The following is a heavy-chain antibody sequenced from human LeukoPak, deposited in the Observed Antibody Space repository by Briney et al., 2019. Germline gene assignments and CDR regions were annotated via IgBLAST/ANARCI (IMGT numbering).Heavy chain of an antibody. Sequence: SVKVSCKASGGTFSSYAISWVRQAPGQGLEWMGGIIPIFGTANYAQKFQGRVTITTDESTSTAYMELSSLRPEDTAVYYCARSIAARHSWFDPWGQGTLVTVSS. CDR1: GGTFSSYA. V-gene: IGHV1-69*05. J-gene: IGHJ5*02. CDR3: ARSIAARHSWFDP. CDR2: IIPIFGTA. D-gene: IGHD6-6*01.